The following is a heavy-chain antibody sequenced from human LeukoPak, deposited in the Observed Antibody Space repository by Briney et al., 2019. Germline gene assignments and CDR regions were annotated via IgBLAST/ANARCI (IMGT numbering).Heavy chain of an antibody. Sequence: GGSLRLSCAASGFTFSSYWMHWVRQAPEKGLVWVSRIKSDGSSTSYADSVKGRFTISRDNAKNTLYLQMNSLRDEDTAVYYCARAMVPLFENWGQGTLVTVSS. V-gene: IGHV3-74*01. D-gene: IGHD4/OR15-4a*01. CDR3: ARAMVPLFEN. J-gene: IGHJ4*02. CDR1: GFTFSSYW. CDR2: IKSDGSST.